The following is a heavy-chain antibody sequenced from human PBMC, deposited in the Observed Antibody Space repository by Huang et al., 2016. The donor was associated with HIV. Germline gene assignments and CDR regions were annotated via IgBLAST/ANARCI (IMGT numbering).Heavy chain of an antibody. CDR2: VFHSGRT. J-gene: IGHJ5*01. D-gene: IGHD1-7*01. CDR3: VRGELPHQLSSTWFDS. Sequence: QEQLQQWGAGLLKPSDTLSLTCAVYGVSLKRYSWNWIRQTPEKGLEWIGEVFHSGRTNYSPDFDGRVTMSVDTLKNQFSLRYINVAAADTAVYYCVRGELPHQLSSTWFDSWGQGNMVTVSS. V-gene: IGHV4-34*02. CDR1: GVSLKRYS.